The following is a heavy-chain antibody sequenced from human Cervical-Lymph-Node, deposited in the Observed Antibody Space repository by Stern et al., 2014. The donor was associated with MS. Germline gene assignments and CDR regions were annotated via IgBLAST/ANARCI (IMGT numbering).Heavy chain of an antibody. CDR1: GCTLISYP. CDR2: IMPILGTS. CDR3: ARHLGSHESGWFDP. V-gene: IGHV1-69*01. D-gene: IGHD1-26*01. J-gene: IGHJ5*02. Sequence: QVQLVESGAEVKKPGSSVKVSCQASGCTLISYPISWVRQPPGQGVEWLGGIMPILGTSNYAHKFQGIVTITADESTTTIYMELRSLKSEDTAVYYCARHLGSHESGWFDPWGQGTLVTVSS.